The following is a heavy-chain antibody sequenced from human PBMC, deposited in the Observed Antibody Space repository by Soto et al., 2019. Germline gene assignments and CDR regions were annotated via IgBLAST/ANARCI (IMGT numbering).Heavy chain of an antibody. V-gene: IGHV3-23*01. J-gene: IGHJ5*02. CDR3: AKGQGRVLMVYAIRKFWFDP. CDR2: ISGSGGST. D-gene: IGHD2-8*01. CDR1: GFTFSSYA. Sequence: GGSLRLSCAASGFTFSSYAMSWVRQAPGKGLEWVSAISGSGGSTYYADSVKGRFTISRDNSKNTLYLQMNSLRAEDTAVYYCAKGQGRVLMVYAIRKFWFDPWGQGTLVTVSS.